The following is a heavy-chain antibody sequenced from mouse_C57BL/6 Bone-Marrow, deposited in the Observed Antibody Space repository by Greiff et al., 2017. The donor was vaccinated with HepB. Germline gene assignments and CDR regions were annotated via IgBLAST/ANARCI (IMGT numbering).Heavy chain of an antibody. CDR1: GFTFSSYA. V-gene: IGHV5-4*03. J-gene: IGHJ2*01. CDR2: ISDGGSYT. CDR3: AGGSAYYGSHYFDY. Sequence: EVKLVESGGGLVKPGGSLKLSCAASGFTFSSYAMSWVRQTPEKRLEWVATISDGGSYTYYPDNVKGRFTISRDNAKNNLYLQLSHLKSEDTAMYYCAGGSAYYGSHYFDYWGQGTTLTVSS. D-gene: IGHD1-1*01.